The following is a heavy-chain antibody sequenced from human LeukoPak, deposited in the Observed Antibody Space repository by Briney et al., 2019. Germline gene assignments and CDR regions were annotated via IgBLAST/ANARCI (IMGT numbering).Heavy chain of an antibody. Sequence: TGGSLRLSCAASGFTFSSYAMNWVRQAPGKGLEWVSSISSSSSSYIYYADSVKGRFTISRDNAKNSLYLQMNSLRAEDTAVYYCARRPAAMKGEDYWGQGTLVTVSS. CDR3: ARRPAAMKGEDY. J-gene: IGHJ4*02. CDR2: ISSSSSSYI. D-gene: IGHD2-2*01. V-gene: IGHV3-21*01. CDR1: GFTFSSYA.